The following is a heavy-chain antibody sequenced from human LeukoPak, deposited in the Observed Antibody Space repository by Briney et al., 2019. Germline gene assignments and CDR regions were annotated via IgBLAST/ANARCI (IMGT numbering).Heavy chain of an antibody. Sequence: SETLTLRCTVSGGISNYYWRWIRQPPGKGLEWIGYMYYSGSTSYNPSLKRRVTISVDTSKNQFSLKLRSVTAADTAVYYCAIARGGWYGLFDFWGQGTLVTVSS. J-gene: IGHJ4*02. V-gene: IGHV4-59*08. CDR1: GGISNYY. CDR2: MYYSGST. D-gene: IGHD6-19*01. CDR3: AIARGGWYGLFDF.